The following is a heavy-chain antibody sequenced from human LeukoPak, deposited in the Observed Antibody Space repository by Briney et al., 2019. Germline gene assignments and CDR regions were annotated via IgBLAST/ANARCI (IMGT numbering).Heavy chain of an antibody. Sequence: SETLSLTCIVSGASISSYYWSWLRHPAGKELEWIGRLQPSGATNYNPSLESRVTMSVDTSKNQFSLSLTSVTAADTAVYYCARDSTGTAFDPWGQGTLVTVSS. J-gene: IGHJ5*02. CDR2: LQPSGAT. D-gene: IGHD1-14*01. CDR1: GASISSYY. CDR3: ARDSTGTAFDP. V-gene: IGHV4-4*07.